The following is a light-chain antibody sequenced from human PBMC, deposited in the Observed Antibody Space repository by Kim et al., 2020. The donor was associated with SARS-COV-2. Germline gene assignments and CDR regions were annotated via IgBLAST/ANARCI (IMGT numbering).Light chain of an antibody. CDR2: GKN. CDR3: NSRDSSGNHMV. CDR1: SLRSYY. J-gene: IGLJ2*01. V-gene: IGLV3-19*01. Sequence: ALGQTVRITCQGDSLRSYYASWYQQKPGQAPVLVIYGKNNRPSGIPDRFSGSSSGNTASLTITGAQAEDEADYCCNSRDSSGNHMVFGGGTKVTVL.